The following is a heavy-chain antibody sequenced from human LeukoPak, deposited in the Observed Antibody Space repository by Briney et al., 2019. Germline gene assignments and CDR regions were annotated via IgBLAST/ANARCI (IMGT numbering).Heavy chain of an antibody. CDR2: IYYSGST. D-gene: IGHD2-15*01. CDR3: ARRRAGVGHFDY. CDR1: AGSINSGDYY. V-gene: IGHV4-30-4*08. Sequence: SETLPLTCTVYAGSINSGDYYWSWIRQPPVKGLEWIGYIYYSGSTYYKTPLKTRVTISLDKSKNQFSLKLSSVTAADTAVYYCARRRAGVGHFDYWGQGTLVTVSS. J-gene: IGHJ4*02.